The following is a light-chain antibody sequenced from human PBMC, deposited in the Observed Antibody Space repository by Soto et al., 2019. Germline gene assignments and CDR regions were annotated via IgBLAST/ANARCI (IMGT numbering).Light chain of an antibody. CDR3: QQYNNWPPWT. V-gene: IGKV3-15*01. CDR2: GAS. J-gene: IGKJ1*01. CDR1: QSVNNN. Sequence: DIVMTQSPATLSVSPGERATLSCRASQSVNNNLAWYQQKPGQAPRLLIYGASTRATNTPARFSGSGSGTEFTLTISSLQSEDFAVYYCQQYNNWPPWTFGQGTKVEIK.